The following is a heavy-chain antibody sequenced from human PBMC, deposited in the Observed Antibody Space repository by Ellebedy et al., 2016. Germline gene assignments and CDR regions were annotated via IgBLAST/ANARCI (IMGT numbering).Heavy chain of an antibody. CDR2: ISAYNGLT. Sequence: ASVKVSCXASGYTFTSYGISWVRQAPGQGLEWMGWISAYNGLTNYAQKFQGRVTMTTDASTSTGYMELSSLRSEDTAVYYCGLSTPGYYYYYMDVWGKGTTVTVSS. J-gene: IGHJ6*03. CDR1: GYTFTSYG. CDR3: GLSTPGYYYYYMDV. D-gene: IGHD2/OR15-2a*01. V-gene: IGHV1-18*01.